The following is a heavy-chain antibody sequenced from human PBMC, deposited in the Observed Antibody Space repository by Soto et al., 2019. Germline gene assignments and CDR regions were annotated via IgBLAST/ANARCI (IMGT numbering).Heavy chain of an antibody. D-gene: IGHD6-19*01. J-gene: IGHJ4*02. CDR1: GFTSSTYG. Sequence: QMKLVECGGGVVQPGRSLRLSCAASGFTSSTYGMHWVRQAPGKGLEWVAFISYDGNNRYYIDSVKGRFTISRDKSKNTLYLQMNSLRAEDTAVYYCAKIRSGWYGGAFDDWGRGTLVTVSS. CDR2: ISYDGNNR. V-gene: IGHV3-30*18. CDR3: AKIRSGWYGGAFDD.